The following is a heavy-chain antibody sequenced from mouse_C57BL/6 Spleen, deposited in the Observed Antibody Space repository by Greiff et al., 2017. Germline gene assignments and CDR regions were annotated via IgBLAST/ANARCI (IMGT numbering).Heavy chain of an antibody. J-gene: IGHJ4*01. CDR2: ISDGGSYT. Sequence: EVHLVESGGGLVKPGGSLKLSCAASGFTFSSYAMSWVRQTPEKRLEWVATISDGGSYTYYPDNVKGRFTISRDNAKNNLYLQMSHLKSEDTAMYYCAREGGYYAVDYWGQGTSVTVSA. CDR1: GFTFSSYA. V-gene: IGHV5-4*01. CDR3: AREGGYYAVDY.